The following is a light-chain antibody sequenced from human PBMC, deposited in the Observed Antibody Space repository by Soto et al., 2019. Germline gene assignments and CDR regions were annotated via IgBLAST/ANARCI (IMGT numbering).Light chain of an antibody. J-gene: IGLJ1*01. CDR1: GNDVGAYAH. CDR2: DVN. Sequence: QSALTQPLSVSGSPGQSVAIPCTGTGNDVGAYAHVSWYQHSPDKAPKLLIFDVNRRPSGVPDRFSGSKSGNTASLTISGLQPDDEAEYFCSSFAGTYSLYVFGSGTKVTVL. CDR3: SSFAGTYSLYV. V-gene: IGLV2-11*01.